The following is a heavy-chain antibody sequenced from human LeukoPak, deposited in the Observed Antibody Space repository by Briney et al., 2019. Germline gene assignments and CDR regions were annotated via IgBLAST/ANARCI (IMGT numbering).Heavy chain of an antibody. CDR2: ISYDGRNK. D-gene: IGHD3-3*01. J-gene: IGHJ6*02. CDR3: ARDPNYDFWSGYRYYYYYYGMDV. CDR1: GFTFSSYA. V-gene: IGHV3-30*04. Sequence: PGRSLRLSCAASGFTFSSYAMHWVRQAPGKGLEWVAVISYDGRNKYYADSVKGRFTISRDNSKNTLYLQMNSLRAEDTAVYYCARDPNYDFWSGYRYYYYYYGMDVWGQGTTVTVSS.